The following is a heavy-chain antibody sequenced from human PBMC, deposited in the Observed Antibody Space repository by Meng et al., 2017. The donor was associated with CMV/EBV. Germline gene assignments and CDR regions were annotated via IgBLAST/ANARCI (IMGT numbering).Heavy chain of an antibody. J-gene: IGHJ6*02. D-gene: IGHD3-3*01. CDR2: IYYSGST. CDR3: ARGRYYDFSSVSDGMDV. Sequence: SETLSLTCTVSGGSISSYYWSWIRQPPGKGLEWIGYIYYSGSTNYNPSLKSRVTISVDTSKNQFSLKLSSVTAADTAVYYCARGRYYDFSSVSDGMDVWGQGTTVTVSS. CDR1: GGSISSYY. V-gene: IGHV4-59*01.